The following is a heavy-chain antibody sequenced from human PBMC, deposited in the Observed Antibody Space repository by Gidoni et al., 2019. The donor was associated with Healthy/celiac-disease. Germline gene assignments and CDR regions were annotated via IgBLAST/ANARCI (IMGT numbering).Heavy chain of an antibody. V-gene: IGHV3-23*01. D-gene: IGHD3-9*01. CDR3: AKNYDILTGYIGGDY. CDR2: ISGSGGST. J-gene: IGHJ4*02. Sequence: EVQLLESGGGLVQPGGSLRLSCAASGFTFSSYAMSWVRQAPGKGLEWVSAISGSGGSTYYADSVKGRFTISRDNSKTTLYLQMNSLRAEDTAVYYCAKNYDILTGYIGGDYWGQGTLVTVSS. CDR1: GFTFSSYA.